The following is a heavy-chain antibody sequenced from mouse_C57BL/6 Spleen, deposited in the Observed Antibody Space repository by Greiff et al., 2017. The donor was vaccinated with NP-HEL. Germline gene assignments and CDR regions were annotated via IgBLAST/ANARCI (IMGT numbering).Heavy chain of an antibody. D-gene: IGHD1-1*01. V-gene: IGHV6-3*01. Sequence: EVKVEESGGGLVQPGGSMKLSCVASGFTFSNYWMNWVRQSPEKGLEWVAQIRLKSDNYATHYAESVKGRFTISRDDSQSSVYLLMHNLRAEDTGIYYCTVYCYGSSYAMDYWGQGTSVTVSS. CDR2: IRLKSDNYAT. J-gene: IGHJ4*01. CDR1: GFTFSNYW. CDR3: TVYCYGSSYAMDY.